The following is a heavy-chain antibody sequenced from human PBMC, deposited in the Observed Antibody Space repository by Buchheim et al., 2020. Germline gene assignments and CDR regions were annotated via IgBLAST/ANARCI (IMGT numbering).Heavy chain of an antibody. J-gene: IGHJ4*02. CDR1: GYTFTNYW. CDR2: IDASDSYA. Sequence: EVRLVQSGAEVKKPGESLRISCQGSGYTFTNYWITWVRQMPGKGLEWIGRIDASDSYANYGPSFEGHVTISLANSISTAYLQWSSLKASDSAMYYCARHARDDYVWGSYRCDYWGQGT. V-gene: IGHV5-10-1*03. D-gene: IGHD3-16*02. CDR3: ARHARDDYVWGSYRCDY.